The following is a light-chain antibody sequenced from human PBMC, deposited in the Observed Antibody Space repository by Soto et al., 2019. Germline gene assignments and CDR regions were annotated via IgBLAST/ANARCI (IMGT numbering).Light chain of an antibody. V-gene: IGKV3-15*01. Sequence: EIVMTQSPATLSVSPWERATLSCRASQRLSTNLAWYQQKPGQAPRLLIYGASTRATGIPARFSGSGSGTEFTLTISSLQSEDFAVYYCQQYNNWPFTFGQGTRLEIK. CDR3: QQYNNWPFT. J-gene: IGKJ5*01. CDR2: GAS. CDR1: QRLSTN.